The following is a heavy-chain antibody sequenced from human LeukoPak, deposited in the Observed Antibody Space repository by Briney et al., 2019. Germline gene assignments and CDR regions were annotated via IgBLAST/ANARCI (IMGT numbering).Heavy chain of an antibody. CDR3: AKTSVVIYFFDY. CDR1: GFTFSSYG. J-gene: IGHJ4*02. D-gene: IGHD3-22*01. Sequence: GGSLRLSCAASGFTFSSYGMSWVRQAPGKGLEWVSAMSGSGGITYYADPVKGRFTISRDNSKNTLYLQMNSLRAEDTAVYYCAKTSVVIYFFDYWGQGTLVTVSS. CDR2: MSGSGGIT. V-gene: IGHV3-23*01.